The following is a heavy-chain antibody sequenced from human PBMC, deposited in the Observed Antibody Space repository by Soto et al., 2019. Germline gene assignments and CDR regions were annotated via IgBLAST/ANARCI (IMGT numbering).Heavy chain of an antibody. Sequence: ASVKVSCKASGYTFTSYGISWVRQAPGQGLEWMGWISAYNGNTNYAQKLQGRVTMTTDTSTSTAYMELRSLRSDDTAVYYCARDLXHGASCQGYYYYYGMDVWGQGTTVTVSS. J-gene: IGHJ6*02. V-gene: IGHV1-18*01. CDR2: ISAYNGNT. CDR1: GYTFTSYG. D-gene: IGHD2-2*01. CDR3: ARDLXHGASCQGYYYYYGMDV.